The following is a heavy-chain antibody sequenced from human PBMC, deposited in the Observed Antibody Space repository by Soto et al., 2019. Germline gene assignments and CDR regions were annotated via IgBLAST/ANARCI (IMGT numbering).Heavy chain of an antibody. CDR2: MSYNGNT. Sequence: PSDTLSLTCSVLSVSISSNTYYWVWIRQPPGKGLEWIGSMSYNGNTFYNPSLKSRVTMSVDTSKNQFSLMLSPVSASDTAVYYCASQSRGFWHPDSWGQGTLVSVSS. D-gene: IGHD2-15*01. V-gene: IGHV4-39*01. J-gene: IGHJ5*02. CDR3: ASQSRGFWHPDS. CDR1: SVSISSNTYY.